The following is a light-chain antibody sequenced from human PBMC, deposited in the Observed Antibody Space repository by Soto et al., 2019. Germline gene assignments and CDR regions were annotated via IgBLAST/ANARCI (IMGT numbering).Light chain of an antibody. CDR2: DAS. CDR3: QQYNEHSIT. J-gene: IGKJ5*01. V-gene: IGKV1-5*01. Sequence: DIQMTPSPSTLSASVGDRVTSTCRASQSISSWLAWYQQKPGKAPKLLIYDASSLESGVPSRFSGSGSATEFTLTISSLQPDDFATYYCQQYNEHSITFGQGTRLEIK. CDR1: QSISSW.